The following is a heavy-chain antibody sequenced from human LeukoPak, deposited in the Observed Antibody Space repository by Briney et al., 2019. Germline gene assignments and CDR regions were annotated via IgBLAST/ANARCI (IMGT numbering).Heavy chain of an antibody. CDR3: ARGFYDSSGYSNCFDP. V-gene: IGHV4-59*01. CDR2: IYYTGTT. J-gene: IGHJ5*02. D-gene: IGHD3-22*01. Sequence: SETLSLTCTVSGDSISSSYCSWIRQPPGKTLEWIGYIYYTGTTNYNPSLKSRVTMSIDTSKNQFSLNLNSVTAADTAVCYCARGFYDSSGYSNCFDPWGQGTLVTVSS. CDR1: GDSISSSY.